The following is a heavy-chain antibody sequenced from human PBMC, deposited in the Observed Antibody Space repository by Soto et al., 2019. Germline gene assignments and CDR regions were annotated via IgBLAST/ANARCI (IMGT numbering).Heavy chain of an antibody. D-gene: IGHD2-2*02. V-gene: IGHV3-64D*06. CDR1: GFTFSSYA. CDR3: VNNDGYCSSTSCYTYYYYGSET. Sequence: WGSLRLSCSASGFTFSSYAMHWVRQAPGKGLEYVSAISSNGGITYYADSVKGRFTISRDNSKNTLYLQMSSLRAEDTAVYYCVNNDGYCSSTSCYTYYYYGSETLGQGTSVIVS. CDR2: ISSNGGIT. J-gene: IGHJ6*02.